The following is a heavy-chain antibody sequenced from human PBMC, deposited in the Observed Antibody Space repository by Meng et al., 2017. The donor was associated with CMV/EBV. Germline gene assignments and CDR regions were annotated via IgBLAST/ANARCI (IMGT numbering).Heavy chain of an antibody. Sequence: GESLKISCAASGFTFSSYWMSWVRQAPGKGLEWVANIKQDGSEKYYVDSVKGRFTISRDNAKNSLYLQMNSLRAEDTAVYYCAKVTLGYCSSTSCYPWFDPWGQGTLVTVSS. D-gene: IGHD2-2*01. J-gene: IGHJ5*02. CDR2: IKQDGSEK. CDR1: GFTFSSYW. CDR3: AKVTLGYCSSTSCYPWFDP. V-gene: IGHV3-7*03.